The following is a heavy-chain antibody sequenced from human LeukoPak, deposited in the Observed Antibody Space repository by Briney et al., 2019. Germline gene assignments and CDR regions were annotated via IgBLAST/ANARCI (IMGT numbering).Heavy chain of an antibody. CDR1: GYGFTSYW. CDR3: ARRGRYSDFDL. CDR2: IYPGDSDT. Sequence: GESLKISCTGSGYGFTSYWIGWVRQMPGKGLEWMGIIYPGDSDTTYSPSFQGQVTISADTSIRTAYLQWSSLKASDTAMYYCARRGRYSDFDLWGQGTLVTVSS. J-gene: IGHJ4*02. V-gene: IGHV5-51*01. D-gene: IGHD3-9*01.